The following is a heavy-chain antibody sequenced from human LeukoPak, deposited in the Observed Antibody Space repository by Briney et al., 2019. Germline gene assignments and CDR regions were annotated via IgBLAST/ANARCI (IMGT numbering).Heavy chain of an antibody. D-gene: IGHD3-16*01. CDR1: GFTFSSYA. J-gene: IGHJ4*02. CDR3: AKESGFYDYVWGSSGELDY. V-gene: IGHV3-23*01. Sequence: GGSLRLSCAASGFTFSSYAMSWVRQAPGKGLEWVSAVSGSGGSTYYADSVKGRFTIPRDNSKNTLYLQMNSLRAEDTAVYYCAKESGFYDYVWGSSGELDYWGQGTLVTVSS. CDR2: VSGSGGST.